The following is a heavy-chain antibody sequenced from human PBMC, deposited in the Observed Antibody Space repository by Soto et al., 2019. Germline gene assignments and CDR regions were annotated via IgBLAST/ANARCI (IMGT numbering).Heavy chain of an antibody. CDR3: ARAGAVAGSAVGWLDP. V-gene: IGHV1-18*01. CDR1: GYTFTSYG. Sequence: QVQLVQSGGEVKFPGASVKVSCKASGYTFTSYGISWVRQAPGQGLEWMGWISGYDGNTNYAQKVRGGVSLTTDTSTNSAYMELRSLTSDDTAVYYCARAGAVAGSAVGWLDPWGQGTLLSVSP. D-gene: IGHD6-19*01. J-gene: IGHJ5*02. CDR2: ISGYDGNT.